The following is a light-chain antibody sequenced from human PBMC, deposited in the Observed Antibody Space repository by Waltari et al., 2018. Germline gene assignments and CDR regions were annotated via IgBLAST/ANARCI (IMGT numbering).Light chain of an antibody. Sequence: QLVLTQSPSASASLGASVKLTCTLSSGHSSNVIAWLQQQPEKGPRFLMKVNSDGSHRKGDGIPGRFSGSSSGAERYRSSSSLQSEDEADYFCQTGGHGTWVFGGGTKLTVL. CDR3: QTGGHGTWV. V-gene: IGLV4-69*01. J-gene: IGLJ3*02. CDR2: VNSDGSH. CDR1: SGHSSNV.